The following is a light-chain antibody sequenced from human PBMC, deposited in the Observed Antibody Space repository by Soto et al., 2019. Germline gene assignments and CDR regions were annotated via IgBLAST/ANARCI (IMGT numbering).Light chain of an antibody. V-gene: IGLV6-57*03. CDR3: QSYDSINWE. CDR1: SGSIDSNY. CDR2: EDK. Sequence: NFMLTQPHSVSASPGKTVTISCTRSSGSIDSNYVQWYQQRTGSAPTTVIYEDKQRPSGVPARFSGSIDNSSNSASLTISGLKTEDEADYYCQSYDSINWEFGGGTKLTVL. J-gene: IGLJ3*02.